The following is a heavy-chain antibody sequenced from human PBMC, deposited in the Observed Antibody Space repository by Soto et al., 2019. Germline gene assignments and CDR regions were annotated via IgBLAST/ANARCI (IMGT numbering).Heavy chain of an antibody. CDR2: IDSSSKTI. D-gene: IGHD5-12*01. J-gene: IGHJ4*02. Sequence: EVQLVESGGGLVQPGGSLIVSCAASGFTFSRYSMNWVRQAPGKGLEWLSYIDSSSKTIYYADSVKGRFIISRDNAKNSLYRQMNSLRDEDTAVYHCARGVVATIFVDSWRQGTLLTVSS. CDR3: ARGVVATIFVDS. CDR1: GFTFSRYS. V-gene: IGHV3-48*02.